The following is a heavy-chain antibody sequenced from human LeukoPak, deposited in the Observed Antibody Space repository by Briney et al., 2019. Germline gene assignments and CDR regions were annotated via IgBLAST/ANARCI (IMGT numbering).Heavy chain of an antibody. J-gene: IGHJ4*02. CDR2: ISGSGGST. CDR1: GFTFSSYA. V-gene: IGHV3-23*01. CDR3: AKAQYYGSGSSRFDY. Sequence: GGSLRLSCAASGFTFSSYAMSWVRQAPGKGLGWSSVISGSGGSTYYADSVKGRFTISRDNSKNTLYLQMNSLRAEDTAVYYCAKAQYYGSGSSRFDYWGQGTLVTVSS. D-gene: IGHD3-10*01.